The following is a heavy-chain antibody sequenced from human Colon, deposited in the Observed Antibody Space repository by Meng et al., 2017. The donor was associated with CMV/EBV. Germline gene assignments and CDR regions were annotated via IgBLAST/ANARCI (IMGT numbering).Heavy chain of an antibody. Sequence: GESLKISCSTSGFTFSSYSLNWVRQAPGKGLEWVSSITHTSDTYYADSLKGRFTLSRDNAQNSVCLQMDSLTAEDTAIYYCARGWPPDYWGQGTLVTVSS. CDR3: ARGWPPDY. D-gene: IGHD6-13*01. J-gene: IGHJ4*02. CDR1: GFTFSSYS. V-gene: IGHV3-21*06. CDR2: ITHTSDT.